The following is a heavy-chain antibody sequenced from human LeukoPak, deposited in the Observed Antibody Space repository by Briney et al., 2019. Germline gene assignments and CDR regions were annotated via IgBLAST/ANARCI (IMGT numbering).Heavy chain of an antibody. CDR3: ARNGGFDQDV. CDR2: ICPRGGI. CDR1: GFTFSSYAM. V-gene: IGHV4-4*02. Sequence: PGGSLRLSCAASGFTFSSYAMSWVRQAPGKGLEWIGEICPRGGINYNPSLRSRVMITGDRPKNQFSLYIHSVTAADSAIYYCARNGGFDQDVWGQGTTVTVSS. J-gene: IGHJ6*02. D-gene: IGHD2-8*01.